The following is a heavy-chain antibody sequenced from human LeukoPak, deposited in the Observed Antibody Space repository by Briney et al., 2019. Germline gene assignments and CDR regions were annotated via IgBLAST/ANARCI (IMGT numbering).Heavy chain of an antibody. J-gene: IGHJ5*02. V-gene: IGHV1-69*13. D-gene: IGHD3-10*01. CDR2: IIPIFGTA. CDR1: GGTFSSYA. CDR3: ARCIITSNWFDP. Sequence: ASVKVSCKASGGTFSSYAISWVRQAPGQGLEWMGGIIPIFGTANYAQKFQGRVTITADESTSTAYMELSSLRSEDTAVNYCARCIITSNWFDPWGQGTLVTVSS.